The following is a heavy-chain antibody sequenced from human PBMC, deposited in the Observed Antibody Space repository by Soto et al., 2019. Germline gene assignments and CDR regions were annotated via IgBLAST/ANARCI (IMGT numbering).Heavy chain of an antibody. J-gene: IGHJ4*02. D-gene: IGHD3-16*01. CDR2: INSDGSGT. V-gene: IGHV3-74*03. CDR1: GFTFSDFW. CDR3: PSVTAPAAASFGG. Sequence: EGQLVQSGGDLVQPGGSLRLSCTASGFTFSDFWMYWVRQAPGKGLEWVSRINSDGSGTAYADSVRGRFTISRDNAKNTVYLQMNLLRAEDTAVYYCPSVTAPAAASFGGWGQGTLVTVSS.